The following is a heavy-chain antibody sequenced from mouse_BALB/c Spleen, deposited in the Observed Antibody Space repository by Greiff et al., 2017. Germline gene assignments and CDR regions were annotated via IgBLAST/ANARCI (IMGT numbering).Heavy chain of an antibody. CDR3: ARNLSHDY. Sequence: ESGPGLVKPSQSLSLTCSVTGYSITSGYYWNWIRQFPGNKLEWMGYISYDGSNNYNPSLKNRISITRDTSKNQFFLKLNSVTTEDTATYYCARNLSHDYWGQGTTLTVSS. J-gene: IGHJ2*01. V-gene: IGHV3-6*02. CDR1: GYSITSGYY. CDR2: ISYDGSN.